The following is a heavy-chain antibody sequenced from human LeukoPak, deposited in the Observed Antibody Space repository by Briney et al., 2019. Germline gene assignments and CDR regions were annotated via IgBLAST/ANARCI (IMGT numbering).Heavy chain of an antibody. CDR3: AREIRSGLDY. D-gene: IGHD6-19*01. V-gene: IGHV4-59*01. CDR1: GGSISSYY. Sequence: SETLSLTCTVSGGSISSYYWSWIRQPPGKGLEWIGYIYYSGSTNYNPSLKSRVTISVDTSKNQFSLKLSSVTAADAAVYYCAREIRSGLDYWGQGTLVTVSS. CDR2: IYYSGST. J-gene: IGHJ4*02.